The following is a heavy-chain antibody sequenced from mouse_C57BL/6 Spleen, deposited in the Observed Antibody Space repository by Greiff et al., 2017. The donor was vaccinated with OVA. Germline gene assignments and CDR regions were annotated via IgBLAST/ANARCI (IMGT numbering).Heavy chain of an antibody. CDR1: GYAFSSYW. Sequence: QVQLQQSGAELVKPGASVKISCKASGYAFSSYWMNWVKQRPGKGLEWIGQIYPGDGDTNYNGKFKGKTTLTADKSSSTAYMQLSSLTSEDSAVYFCARSGGYGSLFAYWGQGTLVTVSA. CDR2: IYPGDGDT. J-gene: IGHJ3*01. D-gene: IGHD1-1*01. V-gene: IGHV1-80*01. CDR3: ARSGGYGSLFAY.